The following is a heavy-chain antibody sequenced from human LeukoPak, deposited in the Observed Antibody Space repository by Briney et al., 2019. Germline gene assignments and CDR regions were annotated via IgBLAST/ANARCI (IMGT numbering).Heavy chain of an antibody. CDR3: ARGGDGGNLDCLDY. CDR1: GGTFSSYA. D-gene: IGHD4-23*01. V-gene: IGHV1-69*05. J-gene: IGHJ4*02. Sequence: SVKVSRKASGGTFSSYAISWGRQAPAQGLGWVGGIIPIFGTANYAQKFQGRVTITTDESTSTAYIELSRLRSEDTAVYYCARGGDGGNLDCLDYWGQGTLVTVSS. CDR2: IIPIFGTA.